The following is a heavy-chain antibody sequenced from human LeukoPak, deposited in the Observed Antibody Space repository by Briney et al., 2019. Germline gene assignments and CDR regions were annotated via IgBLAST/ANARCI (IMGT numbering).Heavy chain of an antibody. J-gene: IGHJ4*02. CDR2: IHTTGST. D-gene: IGHD2-2*02. Sequence: SETLSLTCTVSGGSINSGSYYWNWIRQSAGKGPEWIGHIHTTGSTNCNPSLKSRVTTSLDTSKNQFSLKLNSVTAADTAVYYCARCTSTSCYNFDYWGQGSLVTVSS. CDR1: GGSINSGSYY. CDR3: ARCTSTSCYNFDY. V-gene: IGHV4-61*09.